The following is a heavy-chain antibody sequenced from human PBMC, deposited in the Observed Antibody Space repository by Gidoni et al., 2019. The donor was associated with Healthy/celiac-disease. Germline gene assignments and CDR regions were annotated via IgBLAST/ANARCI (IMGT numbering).Heavy chain of an antibody. V-gene: IGHV3-23*04. J-gene: IGHJ6*02. CDR3: AKVVVPAAIAYYGMDV. Sequence: EVQLVESGGGLVQPGGSLRLTCAAPGFTFSSYAMSWVRQAPGKGLEWVSAISCSGGSTYYADSVKGRFTISRDNSKNTLYLQMNSLRAEDTAVYYCAKVVVPAAIAYYGMDVWGQGTTVTVSS. D-gene: IGHD2-2*02. CDR1: GFTFSSYA. CDR2: ISCSGGST.